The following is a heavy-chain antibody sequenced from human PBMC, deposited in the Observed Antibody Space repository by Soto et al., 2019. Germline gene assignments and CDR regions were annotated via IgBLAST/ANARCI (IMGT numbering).Heavy chain of an antibody. CDR2: IYYSGST. CDR1: GEYFSSWGYH. V-gene: IGHV4-31*02. J-gene: IGHJ4*02. CDR3: ARDAYFFIGDSNHGPNHDFAY. Sequence: TVCGEYFSSWGYHWRWNNKHQGKSLEWIGYIYYSGSTYYNPSLKSRVTISVDTSKNQFSLKLSSVTAADTAVYYCARDAYFFIGDSNHGPNHDFAYRGQRSLVTVSS. D-gene: IGHD3-16*02.